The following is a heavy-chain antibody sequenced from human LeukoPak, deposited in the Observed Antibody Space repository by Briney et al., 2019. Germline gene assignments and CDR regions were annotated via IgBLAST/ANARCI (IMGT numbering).Heavy chain of an antibody. CDR1: GGSISSYY. CDR2: IYTSGST. Sequence: KPSETLSLTCTVSGGSISSYYWSWIRQPAGKGLEWIGRIYTSGSTNYNPSLKSRVTMSVDTSKNQFSLKLSSVTAADTAVYCCARVYSYGYGYNWFDPWGQGTLATVSS. J-gene: IGHJ5*02. V-gene: IGHV4-4*07. CDR3: ARVYSYGYGYNWFDP. D-gene: IGHD5-18*01.